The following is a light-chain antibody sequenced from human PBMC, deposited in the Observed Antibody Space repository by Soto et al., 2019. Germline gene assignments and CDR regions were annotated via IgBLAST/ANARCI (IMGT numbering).Light chain of an antibody. V-gene: IGLV4-69*01. CDR1: SGHSSYA. J-gene: IGLJ7*01. Sequence: QLVLTQSPSASASPGASVKLTCTLSSGHSSYAIAWHQQQPEKGPRYLMKLNSDGSYSKGDGIPDRFSGSSSGAERYLTISSLQSEDEADYYCQTWGTGPAVFGGGTQLTVL. CDR2: LNSDGSY. CDR3: QTWGTGPAV.